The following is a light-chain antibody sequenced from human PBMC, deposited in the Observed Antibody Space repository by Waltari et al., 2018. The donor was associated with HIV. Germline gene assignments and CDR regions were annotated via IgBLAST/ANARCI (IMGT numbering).Light chain of an antibody. V-gene: IGKV1-12*01. J-gene: IGKJ4*01. CDR2: SSS. CDR3: QQASSFPHT. CDR1: QSIGDL. Sequence: DIQMTQSPSYVSASLGQTVTISCRANQSIGDLLAWYQQRPGGAPRLLFYSSSRRENGVPAKCFAFGSETDFTLTITGLQSEDFATYYCQQASSFPHTFGGGTKV.